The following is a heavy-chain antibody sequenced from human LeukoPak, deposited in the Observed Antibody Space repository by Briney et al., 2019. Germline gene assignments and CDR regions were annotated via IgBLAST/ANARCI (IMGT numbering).Heavy chain of an antibody. CDR3: ARHPMFCSGGSCYSAPFDY. J-gene: IGHJ4*02. Sequence: PSETLSLTCTVSGGSISSSSYYWGWIRQPPGKGLEWIGSIYYSGSTYYNPSLKSRVTISVDTSKNQFSLKLSSVTAADTAVYYCARHPMFCSGGSCYSAPFDYWGQGTLVTVSS. CDR2: IYYSGST. V-gene: IGHV4-39*01. D-gene: IGHD2-15*01. CDR1: GGSISSSSYY.